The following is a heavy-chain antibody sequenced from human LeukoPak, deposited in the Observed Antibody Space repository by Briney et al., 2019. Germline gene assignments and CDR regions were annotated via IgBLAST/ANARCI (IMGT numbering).Heavy chain of an antibody. Sequence: GASVKVSCKVSGYTLTELSMHWVRQAPGKGLEWMGGFDPEDGETIYAQKFQGRVTMTEDTSTDTAYMELSSLRSEDTAVYYCATVRKYYDSSGYYYWGQGTLVTVSS. CDR3: ATVRKYYDSSGYYY. V-gene: IGHV1-24*01. D-gene: IGHD3-22*01. CDR1: GYTLTELS. J-gene: IGHJ4*02. CDR2: FDPEDGET.